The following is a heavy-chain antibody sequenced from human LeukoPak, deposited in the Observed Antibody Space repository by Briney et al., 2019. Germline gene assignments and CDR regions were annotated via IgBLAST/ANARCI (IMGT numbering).Heavy chain of an antibody. D-gene: IGHD6-13*01. CDR2: ISSSSSYI. J-gene: IGHJ4*02. CDR1: GFTFSSYS. CDR3: ARERIAAAGTGVDY. V-gene: IGHV3-21*01. Sequence: GGSLRLSCAASGFTFSSYSMNWVRQAPGKGLEWVSSISSSSSYIYYADSVKGRFTISRDNAKNSLYLQMNSLRAEDTAVYYCARERIAAAGTGVDYWGQGTLVTVSS.